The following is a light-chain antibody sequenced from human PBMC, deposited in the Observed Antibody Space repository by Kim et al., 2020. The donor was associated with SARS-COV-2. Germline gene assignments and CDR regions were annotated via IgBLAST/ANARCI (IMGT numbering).Light chain of an antibody. CDR3: NSRDSSGNHVL. CDR1: SLRGYY. J-gene: IGLJ3*02. CDR2: GDK. V-gene: IGLV3-19*01. Sequence: SSELTQDPAVSVALGQTVTITSQGDSLRGYYASWFRQKSGQAPILVIYGDKNRPSGIPDRFSGSGSGNTASLTITGAQAEDEADYYCNSRDSSGNHVLFGGGTQLTVL.